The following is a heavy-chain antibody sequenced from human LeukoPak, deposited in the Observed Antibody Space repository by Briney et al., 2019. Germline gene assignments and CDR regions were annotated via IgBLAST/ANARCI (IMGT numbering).Heavy chain of an antibody. Sequence: GGSLRLSCAASGFTFSSYWMSWVRQAPGKGLEWVANIKQDGSEKYYVDSVKGRFTISRDNAKNSLYLQMNSLRAEDTAVYYCARDTDGIAAAGTMDVWGKGTTVTVSS. J-gene: IGHJ6*03. CDR3: ARDTDGIAAAGTMDV. CDR2: IKQDGSEK. V-gene: IGHV3-7*01. D-gene: IGHD6-13*01. CDR1: GFTFSSYW.